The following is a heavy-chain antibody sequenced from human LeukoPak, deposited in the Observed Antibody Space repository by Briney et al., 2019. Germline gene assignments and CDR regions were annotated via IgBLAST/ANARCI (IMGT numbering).Heavy chain of an antibody. J-gene: IGHJ4*02. D-gene: IGHD1-26*01. Sequence: ASVKVSCKASGYTFTSYGISWVRQAPGQGLEWMGWINPNSGGTNYAQKFQGRVTMTRDTSISTAYMELSRLRSDDTAVYYCARDPEGALFDYWGQGTLVTVSS. CDR3: ARDPEGALFDY. CDR2: INPNSGGT. V-gene: IGHV1-2*02. CDR1: GYTFTSYG.